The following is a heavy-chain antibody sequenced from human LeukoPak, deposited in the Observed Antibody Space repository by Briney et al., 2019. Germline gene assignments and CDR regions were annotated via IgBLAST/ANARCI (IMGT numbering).Heavy chain of an antibody. J-gene: IGHJ4*02. CDR2: IAGDGSDT. CDR3: VGGYDPHY. Sequence: PGGSLRLSCAASGFTFSNFWMHWVRLPAGKGLVWVSRIAGDGSDTSYADPVKGRRTISRDDAKKTLYLQMNSLRAEDTAIYYCVGGYDPHYWGQGTLVTVSS. D-gene: IGHD2-8*02. CDR1: GFTFSNFW. V-gene: IGHV3-74*01.